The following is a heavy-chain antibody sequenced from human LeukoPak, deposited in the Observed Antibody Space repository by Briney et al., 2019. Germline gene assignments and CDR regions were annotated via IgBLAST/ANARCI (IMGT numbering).Heavy chain of an antibody. CDR1: GGSISSDSYY. CDR3: ARRPVSGPVTIVHAFDI. J-gene: IGHJ3*02. D-gene: IGHD4-17*01. Sequence: SETLSLTCTVSGGSISSDSYYWGWIRQPPGKGLEWIGSIHYSGSTHYNPSLKSRVTISVETSKNQFSLKLTSVTAANTAVYYCARRPVSGPVTIVHAFDIWGQGTMVTVSS. V-gene: IGHV4-39*01. CDR2: IHYSGST.